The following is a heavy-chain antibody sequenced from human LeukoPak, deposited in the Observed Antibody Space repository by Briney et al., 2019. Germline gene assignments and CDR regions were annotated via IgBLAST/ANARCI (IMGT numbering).Heavy chain of an antibody. J-gene: IGHJ3*02. CDR1: GGSFSGYY. CDR3: ARVGGGQVLTIFGVVIPAKKAFDI. Sequence: SETLSLTCAVYGGSFSGYYWSWIRQPPGKGLEWIGEINHSGSTNYNPSLKSRVTISVDTSKNQFSLKLSSVTAADTAVYYCARVGGGQVLTIFGVVIPAKKAFDIWGQGTMVTVSS. D-gene: IGHD3-3*01. V-gene: IGHV4-34*01. CDR2: INHSGST.